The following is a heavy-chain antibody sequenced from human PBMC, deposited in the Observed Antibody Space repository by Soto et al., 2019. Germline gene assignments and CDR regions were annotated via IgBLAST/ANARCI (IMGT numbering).Heavy chain of an antibody. CDR2: INAANGNT. J-gene: IGHJ6*02. CDR1: GCTFTSYA. Sequence: RASVKVSSKASGCTFTSYAMHWVRQAPGQRLGWMGWINAANGNTKYSQKFQGRVTITRDTSASTAYMDLSNSGSEDTALYYCEREDPAFRTTGMDVWGQGTTVTVSS. V-gene: IGHV1-3*01. CDR3: EREDPAFRTTGMDV. D-gene: IGHD3-3*02.